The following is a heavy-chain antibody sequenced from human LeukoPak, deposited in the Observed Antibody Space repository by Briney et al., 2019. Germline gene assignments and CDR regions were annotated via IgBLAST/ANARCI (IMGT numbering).Heavy chain of an antibody. V-gene: IGHV3-66*04. CDR3: ASQDRDSTWALDV. CDR2: IYSGGST. J-gene: IGHJ6*02. Sequence: PGGSLRLSCAASGFTVSSNYMSWVRQAPGKGLEWVSVIYSGGSTYYADSVKGRFIISRGNSKNTVNLQMNSLRAEDTAVYYCASQDRDSTWALDVWGQGTTVTVSS. D-gene: IGHD6-13*01. CDR1: GFTVSSNY.